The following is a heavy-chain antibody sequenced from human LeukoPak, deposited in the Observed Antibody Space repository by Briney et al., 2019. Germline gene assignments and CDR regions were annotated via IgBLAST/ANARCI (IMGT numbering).Heavy chain of an antibody. Sequence: GGSLRLSFAAPGFTFSSYSINWVRQAPGKGLGWVSSISSSSSYLYYADSVKGRFTISRDNAKNSLYLQMNSLRAEDTAVYYCAKDSSSSDYYYYMDVWGKGTTVTVSS. CDR2: ISSSSSYL. D-gene: IGHD6-6*01. CDR1: GFTFSSYS. J-gene: IGHJ6*03. CDR3: AKDSSSSDYYYYMDV. V-gene: IGHV3-21*01.